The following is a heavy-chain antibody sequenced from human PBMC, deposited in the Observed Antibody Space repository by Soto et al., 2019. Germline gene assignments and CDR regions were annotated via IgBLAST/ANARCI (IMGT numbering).Heavy chain of an antibody. V-gene: IGHV4-39*01. Sequence: SETLSDTWTVSNAATSFPNSFWGWIRQPQGKGLQWIGSSSYNGGTFYNPSLKGRVVISFDTSKKQSSLQVTSVTAADTAVYFCARHRIEVVWRGFDSWCQSSPIT. CDR3: ARHRIEVVWRGFDS. CDR1: NAATSFPNSF. J-gene: IGHJ4*02. D-gene: IGHD3-10*01. CDR2: SSYNGGT.